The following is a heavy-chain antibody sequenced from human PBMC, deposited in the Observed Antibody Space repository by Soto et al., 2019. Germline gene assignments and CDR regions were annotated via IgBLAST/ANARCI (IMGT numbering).Heavy chain of an antibody. CDR3: AKVDARNTVTTLHY. Sequence: PGGSLRLSCAASGFTFSIYIMNWVRQAPGKGLEWVSSISSSSSYIYYADSVKGRFTISRDNAKNSLYLQMNSLRADDTAVYYCAKVDARNTVTTLHYWGQGTLVTVSS. V-gene: IGHV3-21*04. J-gene: IGHJ4*02. CDR2: ISSSSSYI. D-gene: IGHD4-17*01. CDR1: GFTFSIYI.